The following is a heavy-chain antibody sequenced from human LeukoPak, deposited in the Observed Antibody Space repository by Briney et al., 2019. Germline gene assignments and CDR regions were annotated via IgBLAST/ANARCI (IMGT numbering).Heavy chain of an antibody. CDR1: GGSISSSSYY. V-gene: IGHV4-39*07. CDR3: ARGGWRRSYYFDY. CDR2: IYYSGST. Sequence: SETLSLTCTVSGGSISSSSYYWGWIRQPPGKGLEWIGSIYYSGSTYYNPSLKSRVTISVDTSKNQFSLKLSSVTAADTAVYYCARGGWRRSYYFDYWGQGTLVTVSS. J-gene: IGHJ4*02. D-gene: IGHD2-15*01.